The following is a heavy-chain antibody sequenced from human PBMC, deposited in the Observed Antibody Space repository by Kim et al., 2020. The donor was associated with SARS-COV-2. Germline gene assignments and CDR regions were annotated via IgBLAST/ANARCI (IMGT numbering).Heavy chain of an antibody. CDR1: GGSISSSSYY. Sequence: SETLSLTCTVSGGSISSSSYYWGWIRQPPGKGLEWIGSIYYSGSTYYNPSLKSRVTISVDTSKNQFSLKLSSVTAADTAVYYCARVGGIGAMVRGGEYYFDYWGQGTLVTVSS. D-gene: IGHD3-10*01. V-gene: IGHV4-39*01. CDR3: ARVGGIGAMVRGGEYYFDY. J-gene: IGHJ4*02. CDR2: IYYSGST.